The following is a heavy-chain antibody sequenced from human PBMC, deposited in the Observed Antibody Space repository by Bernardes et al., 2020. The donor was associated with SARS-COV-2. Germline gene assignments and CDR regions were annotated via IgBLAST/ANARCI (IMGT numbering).Heavy chain of an antibody. CDR3: ARQAYFYDGGAYYYVLDS. CDR2: IYYSGST. Sequence: SKTLSLTCSVSGGSIRSSSEFWGWIRQPPGKGLEWIGSIYYSGSTYYNPSLKSRAAISVDTSKNQFSLRLSSVTAADTAVYYCARQAYFYDGGAYYYVLDSWGQGSLVTVSS. CDR1: GGSIRSSSEF. J-gene: IGHJ4*02. V-gene: IGHV4-39*01. D-gene: IGHD3-22*01.